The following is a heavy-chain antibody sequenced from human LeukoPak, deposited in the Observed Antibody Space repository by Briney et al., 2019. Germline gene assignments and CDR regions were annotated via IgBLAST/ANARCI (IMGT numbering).Heavy chain of an antibody. CDR3: ANGSVVTALDQ. CDR2: IYYTGNT. Sequence: SETLSLTCTVSGGFITTYYWTSIRQPPGKGLEWIGYIYYTGNTNYNPSLESRVTMSVDTSKKEFSLKISSVTAADTAVYFCANGSVVTALDQWGQGTLVTVSS. V-gene: IGHV4-59*01. J-gene: IGHJ4*02. D-gene: IGHD2-21*02. CDR1: GGFITTYY.